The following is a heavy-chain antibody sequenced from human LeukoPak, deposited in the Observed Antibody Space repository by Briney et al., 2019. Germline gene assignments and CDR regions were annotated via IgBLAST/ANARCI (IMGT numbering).Heavy chain of an antibody. CDR3: ARLEWILNFKV. J-gene: IGHJ6*04. D-gene: IGHD5-18*01. CDR1: GGSFSGYY. CDR2: INHSGST. Sequence: PSETLSLTCAVYGGSFSGYYWSWIRQPPGKGLEWIGEINHSGSTNYNPSLKSRVTISVDTSKNQFSLKLSSVTAADTAVYYCARLEWILNFKVWGKGTTVTISS. V-gene: IGHV4-34*01.